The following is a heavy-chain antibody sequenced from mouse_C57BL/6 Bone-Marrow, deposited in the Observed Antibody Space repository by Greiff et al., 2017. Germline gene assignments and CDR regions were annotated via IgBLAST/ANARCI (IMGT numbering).Heavy chain of an antibody. D-gene: IGHD2-3*01. V-gene: IGHV1-81*01. CDR2: IYPRSGNT. CDR1: GYTFTSYG. J-gene: IGHJ4*01. Sequence: QVQLQQSGAELARPGASVKLSCKASGYTFTSYGISWVKQRTGQGLEWIGEIYPRSGNTYYNEKFKGKATLTADKSSSTAYMELRSLTSEDSAVYFGARRWGFYDHYAMDYWGQGTSVTVSS. CDR3: ARRWGFYDHYAMDY.